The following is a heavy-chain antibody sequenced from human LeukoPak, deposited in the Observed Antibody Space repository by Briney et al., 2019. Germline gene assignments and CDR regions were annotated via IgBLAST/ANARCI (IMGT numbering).Heavy chain of an antibody. D-gene: IGHD1-1*01. J-gene: IGHJ4*02. Sequence: SETLSLTCAVYGGSFSGYYWSWIRQPPGKGLEWIGEINHSGSTNYNPSLKSRVTILVDTSKNQFSLKLSSVTAADTAVYYCARGPVEFDYWGQGTLVTVSS. CDR2: INHSGST. V-gene: IGHV4-34*01. CDR1: GGSFSGYY. CDR3: ARGPVEFDY.